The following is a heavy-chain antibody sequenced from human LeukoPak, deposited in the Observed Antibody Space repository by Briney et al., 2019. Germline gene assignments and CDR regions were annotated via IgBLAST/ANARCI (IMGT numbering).Heavy chain of an antibody. D-gene: IGHD3-22*01. CDR3: AKGAAGSGYSFFDY. Sequence: AGGSLRPSCAAAGCSLSSWASSGGRQPPGGRVGLGLAITGSCASTYYADSLKGRFTISRDTPKNTLYLQMNSLRAEDTAVYYCAKGAAGSGYSFFDYWGQGTLVTVSS. CDR2: ITGSCAST. CDR1: GCSLSSWA. J-gene: IGHJ4*02. V-gene: IGHV3-23*01.